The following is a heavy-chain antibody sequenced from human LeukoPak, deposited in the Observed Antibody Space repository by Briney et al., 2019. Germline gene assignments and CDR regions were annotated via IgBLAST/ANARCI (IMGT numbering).Heavy chain of an antibody. CDR2: ISTSSSYI. CDR3: ARVMVRGVTPFDY. CDR1: GFTFSSYS. V-gene: IGHV3-21*01. Sequence: PGGSLRLSCAASGFTFSSYSMNWVRQAPGKGLEWVSSISTSSSYIYYADSVKGRFTISRDNAENSLYLQMNSLRAEDTAVYYCARVMVRGVTPFDYWGQGTLVTVSS. D-gene: IGHD3-10*01. J-gene: IGHJ4*02.